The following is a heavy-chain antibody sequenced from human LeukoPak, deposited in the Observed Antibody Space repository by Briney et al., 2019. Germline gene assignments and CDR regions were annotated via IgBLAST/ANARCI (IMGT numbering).Heavy chain of an antibody. Sequence: PSETLSLTCTVSGGSISSYYWSWIRQPPGKGLEWIGYIYYSGSTNYNPSLKSRVTISVDTSKNQFSLKLSSVTAADTAVYYCARRIIRVHSSSWYSLAFDIWGQGTMVTVSS. D-gene: IGHD6-13*01. V-gene: IGHV4-59*08. CDR1: GGSISSYY. J-gene: IGHJ3*02. CDR3: ARRIIRVHSSSWYSLAFDI. CDR2: IYYSGST.